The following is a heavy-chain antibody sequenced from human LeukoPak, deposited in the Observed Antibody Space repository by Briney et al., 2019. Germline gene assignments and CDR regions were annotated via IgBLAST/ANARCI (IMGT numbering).Heavy chain of an antibody. D-gene: IGHD1-1*01. J-gene: IGHJ3*01. CDR2: ITSSSSYR. V-gene: IGHV3-21*01. CDR1: GFIFSSYS. CDR3: ARIGTIENTVDGFDL. Sequence: PGGSLRLSCAASGFIFSSYSMIWVRQAPGKGLEWVSCITSSSSYRYYADSVTGRFTISRDNAKNSLYLQMNSLRAEDTAVYYCARIGTIENTVDGFDLWGQGTMVTVSS.